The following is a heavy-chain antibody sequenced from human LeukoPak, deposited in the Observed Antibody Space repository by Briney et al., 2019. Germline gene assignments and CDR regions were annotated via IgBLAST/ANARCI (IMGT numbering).Heavy chain of an antibody. Sequence: SETLSLTCTVSGVSISTGTYYWGWIRQPPGKGLEWIGSIYYSGSTYYNPSLKSRVTISVDTSKNQFSLKLSSVTAADTAVYYCARRRVKWAAGHDAFDIWGQGTMVTVSS. CDR2: IYYSGST. V-gene: IGHV4-39*01. J-gene: IGHJ3*02. D-gene: IGHD6-13*01. CDR1: GVSISTGTYY. CDR3: ARRRVKWAAGHDAFDI.